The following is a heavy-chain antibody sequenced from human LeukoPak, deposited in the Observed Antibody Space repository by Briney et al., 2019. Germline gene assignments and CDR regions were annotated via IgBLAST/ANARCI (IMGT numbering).Heavy chain of an antibody. V-gene: IGHV3-23*01. Sequence: GSLRLSCAASGFTFSTYAMTWVRQAPGKGLEWVSGISGSGGSTHYADSVKGRFTISRDNSKNTLFLQVDSLKVEDTAVYYCAKDRGNHYYDSSGMYYWGQGTLVTVSS. CDR2: ISGSGGST. CDR3: AKDRGNHYYDSSGMYY. CDR1: GFTFSTYA. J-gene: IGHJ4*02. D-gene: IGHD3-22*01.